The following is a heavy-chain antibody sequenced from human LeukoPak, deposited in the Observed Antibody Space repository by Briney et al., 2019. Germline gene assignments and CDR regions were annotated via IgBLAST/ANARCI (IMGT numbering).Heavy chain of an antibody. CDR2: IYYSGST. Sequence: SETLSLTCTVSGGSISSYYWSWIRQPPRKGLEWIGYIYYSGSTNYNPSLKSRVTISVDTSKNQFSLKLSSVTAADTAVYYCARDSYGSGSYLPGAFDIWGQGTMVTVSS. J-gene: IGHJ3*02. CDR1: GGSISSYY. V-gene: IGHV4-59*01. D-gene: IGHD3-10*01. CDR3: ARDSYGSGSYLPGAFDI.